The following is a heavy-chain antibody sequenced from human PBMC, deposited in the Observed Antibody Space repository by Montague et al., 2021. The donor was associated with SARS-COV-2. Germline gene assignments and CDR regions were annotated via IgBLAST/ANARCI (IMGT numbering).Heavy chain of an antibody. CDR3: ARARGGTIFGVIGAYYGMDI. CDR1: GGSISNYN. V-gene: IGHV4-59*01. Sequence: SETLSLTCTVSGGSISNYNWCWIWLSPGQGLEWIAYVYYSGSTTNYSSPKSKATITVEAYKNQFSLTLSSMTAAATAVYYCARARGGTIFGVIGAYYGMDIWDQGTTVTVS. D-gene: IGHD3-3*01. CDR2: VYYSGST. J-gene: IGHJ6*02.